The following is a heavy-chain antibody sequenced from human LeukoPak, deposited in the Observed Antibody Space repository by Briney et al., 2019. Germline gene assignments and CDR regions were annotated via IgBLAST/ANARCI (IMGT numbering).Heavy chain of an antibody. CDR2: ISAYNGNT. D-gene: IGHD3-10*01. CDR3: ARDQAPLLWFGESPLNWFDP. J-gene: IGHJ5*02. Sequence: ASVKVSCKASGYTFTSYGISWVRQAPGQGLEWMGWISAYNGNTNCAQKLQGRVTMTTGTSTSTAYMELRSLRSDDTAVYCCARDQAPLLWFGESPLNWFDPWGQGTLVTVSS. CDR1: GYTFTSYG. V-gene: IGHV1-18*01.